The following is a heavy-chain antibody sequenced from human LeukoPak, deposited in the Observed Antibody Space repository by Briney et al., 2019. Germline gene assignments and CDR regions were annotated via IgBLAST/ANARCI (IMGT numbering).Heavy chain of an antibody. D-gene: IGHD6-13*01. J-gene: IGHJ4*02. CDR2: IYYSGST. Sequence: SETLSLTCTVSGGSISSYYWSWIRQPPGKGLEWIGYIYYSGSTNYNPSLKSRVTISVDTSKNQFSLKLSSVTAADTAVYYCARHRRIAAAGPIFDYWGQGTLVTVSS. CDR1: GGSISSYY. CDR3: ARHRRIAAAGPIFDY. V-gene: IGHV4-59*08.